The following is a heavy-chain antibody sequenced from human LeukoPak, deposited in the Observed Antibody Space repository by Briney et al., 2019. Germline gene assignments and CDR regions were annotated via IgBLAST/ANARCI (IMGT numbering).Heavy chain of an antibody. J-gene: IGHJ3*02. D-gene: IGHD5-18*01. CDR1: GFTFSSYA. CDR3: AKDPGYSYGRNPNAFDI. V-gene: IGHV3-23*01. CDR2: ISGSGGST. Sequence: GGSLRLSCAASGFTFSSYAMSWVRQAPGKGLEWVSAISGSGGSTYYADSVKGRFTISRDNSKNTLYLQMNSLRAEDTAVYYCAKDPGYSYGRNPNAFDIWGQGTMVTVSS.